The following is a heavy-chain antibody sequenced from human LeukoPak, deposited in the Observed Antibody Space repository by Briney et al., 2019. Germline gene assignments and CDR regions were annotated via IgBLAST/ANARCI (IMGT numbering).Heavy chain of an antibody. V-gene: IGHV4-4*07. CDR3: ARCTSSSWYCDYFDY. CDR1: GGSISSYY. Sequence: SETLPLTCTVSGGSISSYYWSWIRQPAGKGLEWIGRIYSSGSTNYNPSLKSRVTMSVDTSKNQFSLKLSSVTAADTAVYYCARCTSSSWYCDYFDYWGQGTLVTVSS. CDR2: IYSSGST. D-gene: IGHD6-13*01. J-gene: IGHJ4*02.